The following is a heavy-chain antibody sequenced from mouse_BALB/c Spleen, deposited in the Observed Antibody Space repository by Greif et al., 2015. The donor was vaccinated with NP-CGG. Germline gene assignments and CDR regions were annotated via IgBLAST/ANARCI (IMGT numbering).Heavy chain of an antibody. Sequence: VQLKQSGPELVKPGASVKISCKASGYSFTGYFMNWVKQSHGKSLEWIGRINPYNGDTFYNQKFKGKATLTVDRSSSTAHMELLSLTSEDSAVYYCGRNYYYGSSFLADWYFDVWGAGTTVTVSS. CDR2: INPYNGDT. J-gene: IGHJ1*01. CDR3: GRNYYYGSSFLADWYFDV. CDR1: GYSFTGYF. D-gene: IGHD1-1*01. V-gene: IGHV1-37*01.